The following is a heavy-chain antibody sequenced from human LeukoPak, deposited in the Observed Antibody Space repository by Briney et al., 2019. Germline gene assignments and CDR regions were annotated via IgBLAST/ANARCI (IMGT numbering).Heavy chain of an antibody. D-gene: IGHD6-13*01. CDR1: GFTFSIYS. V-gene: IGHV3-21*01. J-gene: IGHJ4*02. Sequence: GGSLRLSCAASGFTFSIYSMNWVRQAPGKGLEWVSSISSSSSYIYYADSVKGRFTISRDNAKNSLYLQMNSLRAEDTAVYYCARQEQLGPGFDYWGQGTLVTVSS. CDR3: ARQEQLGPGFDY. CDR2: ISSSSSYI.